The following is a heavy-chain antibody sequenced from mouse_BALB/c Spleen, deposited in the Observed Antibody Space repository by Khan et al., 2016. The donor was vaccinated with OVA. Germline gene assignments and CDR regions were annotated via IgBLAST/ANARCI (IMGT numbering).Heavy chain of an antibody. V-gene: IGHV5-4*02. J-gene: IGHJ3*01. D-gene: IGHD2-14*01. CDR3: ARGYYGDDFGY. CDR1: GFTFSDYY. CDR2: INDGGSYT. Sequence: EVELVESGGGLVKPGGSLKLSCAASGFTFSDYYMYWVRQTPEKRLEWVATINDGGSYTSYPDSVKGRFAFSRDDAKNNLYLQTSSLKSDDTAMYYCARGYYGDDFGYWGRGTLVTISA.